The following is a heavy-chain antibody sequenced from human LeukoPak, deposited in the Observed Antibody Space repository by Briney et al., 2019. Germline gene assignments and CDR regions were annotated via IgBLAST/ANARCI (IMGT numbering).Heavy chain of an antibody. CDR2: VKGDGST. V-gene: IGHV3-53*01. CDR1: GFTVSNNF. J-gene: IGHJ4*02. CDR3: ARDVDGDGYSFFEY. Sequence: GGSLRLSCAASGFTVSNNFMNWVRQAPGKGLEWVSLVKGDGSTYYADSVQGRFTISKDNSRNTVYLQMNSLRAEDTAVYCCARDVDGDGYSFFEYWGQGTLVTVSS. D-gene: IGHD5-24*01.